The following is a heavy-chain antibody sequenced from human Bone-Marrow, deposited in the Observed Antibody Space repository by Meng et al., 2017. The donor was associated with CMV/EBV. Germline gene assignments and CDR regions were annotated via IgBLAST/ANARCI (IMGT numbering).Heavy chain of an antibody. CDR2: IYTSGST. D-gene: IGHD3-10*01. CDR3: ARVMVRGVQRYFDY. CDR1: GGSISSYY. Sequence: QGPLRESGPGLVKPSETLSLTCTVSGGSISSYYWSWIRQPAGKGLEWIGRIYTSGSTNYNPSLKSRVTMSVDTSKNQFSLKLSSVTAADTAVYYCARVMVRGVQRYFDYWGQGTLVTVSS. V-gene: IGHV4-4*07. J-gene: IGHJ4*02.